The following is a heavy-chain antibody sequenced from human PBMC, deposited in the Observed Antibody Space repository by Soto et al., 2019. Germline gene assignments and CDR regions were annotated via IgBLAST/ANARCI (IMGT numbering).Heavy chain of an antibody. J-gene: IGHJ6*02. D-gene: IGHD3-10*01. CDR2: IYNSGRT. Sequence: SETLSLTCTVSGGSISSYYWSWIRRPPGKGLEWIGYIYNSGRTHSNPSLQSRVTISVDTSKNQFSLKLSSVTAADTGIYYCARARITMVREVIKYNMDVWGQGTTVTVSS. CDR3: ARARITMVREVIKYNMDV. V-gene: IGHV4-59*01. CDR1: GGSISSYY.